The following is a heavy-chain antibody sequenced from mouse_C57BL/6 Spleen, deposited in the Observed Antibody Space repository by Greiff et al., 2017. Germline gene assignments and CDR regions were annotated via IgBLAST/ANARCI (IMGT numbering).Heavy chain of an antibody. CDR1: GYTFTSYW. D-gene: IGHD1-1*01. J-gene: IGHJ2*01. CDR2: IHPNSGST. Sequence: VQLQQPGAELVKPGASVKLSCKASGYTFTSYWMHWVKQRPGQGLEWIGMIHPNSGSTNYNEKFKSKATLTVDKSSSTPYMQLSSLTSEDSAVYYSARARYYGSSLFEYWGQGTTLSVSP. CDR3: ARARYYGSSLFEY. V-gene: IGHV1-64*01.